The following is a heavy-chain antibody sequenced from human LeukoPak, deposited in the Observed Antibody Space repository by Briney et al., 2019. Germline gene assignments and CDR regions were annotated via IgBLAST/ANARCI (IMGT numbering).Heavy chain of an antibody. Sequence: GSSVKVSCKASEGTFSSYAISWVRQAPGQGLEWMGRIIPILGIANYAQKFQGRVTITADKSTSTAYMELSSLRSEDTAVYYCASGYRQWLVKFDYWGQGTLVTVSS. CDR1: EGTFSSYA. V-gene: IGHV1-69*04. D-gene: IGHD6-19*01. CDR3: ASGYRQWLVKFDY. CDR2: IIPILGIA. J-gene: IGHJ4*02.